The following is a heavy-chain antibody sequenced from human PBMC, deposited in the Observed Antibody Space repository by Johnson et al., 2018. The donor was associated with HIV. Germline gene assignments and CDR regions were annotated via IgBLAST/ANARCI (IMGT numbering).Heavy chain of an antibody. J-gene: IGHJ3*02. D-gene: IGHD6-6*01. CDR2: IRSNGGST. Sequence: VQLVECGGGLVQPGGSLRLSCAASGFTFSSYAMHWVRQAPGKGLEYVSAIRSNGGSTYYANSVKGRFTISRDNSKNTLYLQMGSLRAEDMAVYYCAKGQYSSSPWAFDIWGQGTMVTVSS. CDR1: GFTFSSYA. V-gene: IGHV3-64*01. CDR3: AKGQYSSSPWAFDI.